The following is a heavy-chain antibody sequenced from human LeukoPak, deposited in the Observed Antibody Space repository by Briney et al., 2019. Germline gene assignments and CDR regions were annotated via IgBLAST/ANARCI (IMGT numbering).Heavy chain of an antibody. J-gene: IGHJ4*02. Sequence: GGSLRLSCAASGFSFSSYSMNWVRQAPGKGLEWVSSISGGSSYIYYADSVKGRFTVSRDNAKNSLYLQMNSLRGEDTAVYYCARVLGYYYDSRGHDYWGQGTLVTVSS. V-gene: IGHV3-21*01. CDR3: ARVLGYYYDSRGHDY. D-gene: IGHD3-22*01. CDR1: GFSFSSYS. CDR2: ISGGSSYI.